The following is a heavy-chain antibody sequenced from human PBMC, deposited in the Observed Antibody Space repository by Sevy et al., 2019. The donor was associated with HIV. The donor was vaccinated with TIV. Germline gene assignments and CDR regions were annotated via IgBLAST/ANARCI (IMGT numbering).Heavy chain of an antibody. CDR3: AKGLGLFDP. CDR1: GFTFDDYA. D-gene: IGHD5-12*01. J-gene: IGHJ5*02. CDR2: ISWNSGSI. Sequence: GGSLRLSYAASGFTFDDYAMHWVRQAPGKGLEWVSGISWNSGSIGYADSVKGRFTISRDNAKNSLYLQMNSLRAEDTALYYCAKGLGLFDPWGQGTLVTVSS. V-gene: IGHV3-9*01.